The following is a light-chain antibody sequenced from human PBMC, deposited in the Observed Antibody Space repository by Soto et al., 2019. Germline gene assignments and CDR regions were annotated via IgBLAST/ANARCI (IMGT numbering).Light chain of an antibody. CDR3: QQYNSYSQT. Sequence: EIVMTQSPATLSVSPGERVTFSCRASQRIYSNLAWYQQKPGQAPRLVIYDIFTRATGVPTRISGSGSGTEFTLTISSLQPDDFATYYCQQYNSYSQTFGQGTKVDIK. CDR1: QRIYSN. V-gene: IGKV3D-15*01. J-gene: IGKJ1*01. CDR2: DIF.